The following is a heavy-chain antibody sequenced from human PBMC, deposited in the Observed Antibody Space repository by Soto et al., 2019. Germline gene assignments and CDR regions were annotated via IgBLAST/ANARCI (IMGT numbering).Heavy chain of an antibody. CDR2: IYPGDSDT. V-gene: IGHV5-51*01. CDR1: GYSFTSYW. D-gene: IGHD2-15*01. Sequence: GESLKISCKGSGYSFTSYWIGWVRQMPGKGLEWMGLIYPGDSDTRYSPSFQGQVTISADKSISTAYLQWSSLRAEDTAVYYCARDRFVVGAYPQRYGMDVGGQGTTVTVSS. CDR3: ARDRFVVGAYPQRYGMDV. J-gene: IGHJ6*02.